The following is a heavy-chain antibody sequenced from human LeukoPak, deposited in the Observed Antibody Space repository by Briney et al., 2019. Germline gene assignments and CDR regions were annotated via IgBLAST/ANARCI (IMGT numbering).Heavy chain of an antibody. D-gene: IGHD3-22*01. CDR2: TNHNSGGT. CDR3: ARGTETYYYDSSSYIPIYY. CDR1: GYTFTGYY. Sequence: GAAVKVSCKASGYTFTGYYMNWVGQARGQGGEWMGWTNHNSGGTNYEQKFQGRVTITRDTTISTAYMELSRLRSDDTAVYYCARGTETYYYDSSSYIPIYYWGQGTLVTLSS. V-gene: IGHV1-2*02. J-gene: IGHJ4*02.